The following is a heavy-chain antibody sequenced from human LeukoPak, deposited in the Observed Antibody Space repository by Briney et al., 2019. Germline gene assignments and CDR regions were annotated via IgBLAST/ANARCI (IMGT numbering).Heavy chain of an antibody. J-gene: IGHJ4*02. Sequence: SETLSLTCTVSGGSISSSSYYWGWIRQPPGKGLEWIGSIYYSGSTYYNPSLKSRVTISVDTSKNQFSLKLSSVTAADTAVYYCARGAVGYIVGASIDYWGQGTLVTVSS. V-gene: IGHV4-39*07. CDR2: IYYSGST. CDR1: GGSISSSSYY. D-gene: IGHD1-26*01. CDR3: ARGAVGYIVGASIDY.